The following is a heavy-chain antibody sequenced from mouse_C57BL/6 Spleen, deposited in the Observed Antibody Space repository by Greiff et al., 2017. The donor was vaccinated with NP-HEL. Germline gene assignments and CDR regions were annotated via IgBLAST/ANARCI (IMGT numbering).Heavy chain of an antibody. CDR3: ASLGRAPWFAY. D-gene: IGHD4-1*01. J-gene: IGHJ3*01. CDR2: IDPSDSYT. Sequence: QVQLQQSGAELVMPGASVKLSCKASGYTFTSYWMHWVKQRPGQGLEWIGEIDPSDSYTNYNQKFKGKSTLTVDKSSSTAYMQLSSLTSEDSAVYYCASLGRAPWFAYWGQGTLVTVSA. CDR1: GYTFTSYW. V-gene: IGHV1-69*01.